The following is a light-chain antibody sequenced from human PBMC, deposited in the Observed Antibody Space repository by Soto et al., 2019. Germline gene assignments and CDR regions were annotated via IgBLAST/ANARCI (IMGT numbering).Light chain of an antibody. CDR3: QSYDSSLSAVV. V-gene: IGLV1-40*01. CDR1: SSNSGAGYD. Sequence: QSVLTQPPSVSGAPGQRVTSSCTGSSSNSGAGYDVHWYQQLPGTAPKLLIYGNSNRPSGVPDRFSGSKSGTSASLAITGLQAEDEADYYCQSYDSSLSAVVFGGGTKVTVL. J-gene: IGLJ2*01. CDR2: GNS.